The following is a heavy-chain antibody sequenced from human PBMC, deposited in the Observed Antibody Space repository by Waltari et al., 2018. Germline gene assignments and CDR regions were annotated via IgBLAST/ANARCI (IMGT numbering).Heavy chain of an antibody. CDR1: GYSIHSVFF. Sequence: QVQLQESGPGLVQPSETLSLPCNVPGYSIHSVFFWGWIRQPPGKGLEWIGNIYHSGNTYYNPSLKSRVNISIDTSKNQFSLKLSSVTAADTAIYYCARRVCSGGSCYGGGFYFDYWGQGALVTVSS. V-gene: IGHV4-38-2*02. CDR3: ARRVCSGGSCYGGGFYFDY. J-gene: IGHJ4*02. D-gene: IGHD2-15*01. CDR2: IYHSGNT.